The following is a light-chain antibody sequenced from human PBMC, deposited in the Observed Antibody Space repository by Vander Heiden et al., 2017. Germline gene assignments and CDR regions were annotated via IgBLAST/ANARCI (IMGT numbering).Light chain of an antibody. V-gene: IGKV2-28*01. Sequence: DIVMTQSPVYLTVTPGAPASISCTPSQSLLHSNGFNYFDWYLQKPGQPPQLLIHLGSDRASGVPDRFSGRGSGTYFTLAISRVEAEDVGVYYCRQSLETPYTFGQGTKLEI. CDR1: QSLLHSNGFNY. CDR3: RQSLETPYT. J-gene: IGKJ2*01. CDR2: LGS.